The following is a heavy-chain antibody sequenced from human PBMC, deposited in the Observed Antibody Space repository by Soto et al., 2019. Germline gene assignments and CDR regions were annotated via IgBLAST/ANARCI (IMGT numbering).Heavy chain of an antibody. D-gene: IGHD3-3*01. CDR3: ARGGGVGVAGSAAFDM. CDR2: INPATGAA. Sequence: QLHLVQSGAVVKKPGASVTVSCSASGYPVTAYYMHWVRQAPGRALEWMGGINPATGAAKYTQTFQGRVTMTRDTSTSTVFMELSGLTSEATAVFYCARGGGVGVAGSAAFDMWGQGTLVTVSS. CDR1: GYPVTAYY. V-gene: IGHV1-2*02. J-gene: IGHJ3*02.